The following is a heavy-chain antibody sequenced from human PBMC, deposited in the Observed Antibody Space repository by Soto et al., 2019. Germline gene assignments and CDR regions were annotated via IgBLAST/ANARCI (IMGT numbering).Heavy chain of an antibody. CDR3: ARIPHRYDALTGPGY. CDR1: GYNFATYW. Sequence: GESLKISCKGSGYNFATYWIGWVRQMPGKGLEWMGIIYPHDSDTRYSPSFQGQVTISADKSISTAYLQWSSLKASDTAIYYCARIPHRYDALTGPGYWGQGALVTVSS. CDR2: IYPHDSDT. V-gene: IGHV5-51*01. D-gene: IGHD3-9*01. J-gene: IGHJ4*02.